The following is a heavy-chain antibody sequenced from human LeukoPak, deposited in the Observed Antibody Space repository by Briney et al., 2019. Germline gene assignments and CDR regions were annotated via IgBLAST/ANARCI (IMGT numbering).Heavy chain of an antibody. D-gene: IGHD2-15*01. CDR3: AREGRKSRGVDIVRKKETGYYYYMDV. CDR1: GFSFSTYW. J-gene: IGHJ6*03. V-gene: IGHV3-7*01. CDR2: IKQDVTEK. Sequence: PGESLRLSCETSGFSFSTYWMSWVRQAPGKGLEWVANIKQDVTEKYYVDSVKGRFSISRDNAKNSLYLQMNSLRAEDTAVYYCAREGRKSRGVDIVRKKETGYYYYMDVWGKGTTVTVSS.